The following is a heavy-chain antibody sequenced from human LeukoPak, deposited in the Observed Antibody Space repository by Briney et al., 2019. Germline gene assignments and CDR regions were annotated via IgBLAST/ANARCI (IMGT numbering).Heavy chain of an antibody. D-gene: IGHD6-13*01. CDR3: ARDLEAANTYYFDY. J-gene: IGHJ4*02. Sequence: PGGSLRLSCAASRFTVSSSYMSWVRPAPGKGLEWVSIISSAGTTYYADSVKGRFTISRDNSKNTVYLQVNSLRDEDTAVYYCARDLEAANTYYFDYWGQGTMVTVSS. CDR2: ISSAGTT. V-gene: IGHV3-66*01. CDR1: RFTVSSSY.